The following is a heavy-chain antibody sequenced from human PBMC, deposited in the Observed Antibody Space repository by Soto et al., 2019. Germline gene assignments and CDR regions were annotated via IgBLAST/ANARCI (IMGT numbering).Heavy chain of an antibody. CDR1: GYTFTSYG. V-gene: IGHV1-18*01. D-gene: IGHD6-19*01. Sequence: QVQLVQSGAEVKKPGASVKVSCKASGYTFTSYGISWVRQAPAQGREWMGWISAYNGNTNYAQKLQGRVTMTTDTTTSTADMELRSLRSDDTAVYYCVRDVQWLVPFDSWGQGTLVTVSS. CDR2: ISAYNGNT. CDR3: VRDVQWLVPFDS. J-gene: IGHJ4*02.